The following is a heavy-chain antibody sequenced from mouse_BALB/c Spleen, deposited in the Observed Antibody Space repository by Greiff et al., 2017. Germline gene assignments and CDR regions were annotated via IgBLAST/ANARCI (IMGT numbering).Heavy chain of an antibody. CDR1: GFSLTSYG. Sequence: VMLVESGPGLVAPSQSLSITCTVSGFSLTSYGVHWVRQPPGKGLEWLGVIWAGGSTNYNSALMSRLSISKDNSKSQVFLKMNSLQTDDTAMYYCARGGDYGYGFAYWGQGTLVTVSA. J-gene: IGHJ3*01. V-gene: IGHV2-9*02. CDR3: ARGGDYGYGFAY. CDR2: IWAGGST. D-gene: IGHD1-2*01.